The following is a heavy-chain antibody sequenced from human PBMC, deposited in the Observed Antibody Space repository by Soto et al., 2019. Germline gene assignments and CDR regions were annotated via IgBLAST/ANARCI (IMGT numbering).Heavy chain of an antibody. CDR3: ARDYIGSGYSSGWADYYYYGMDV. D-gene: IGHD6-19*01. J-gene: IGHJ6*02. CDR2: IWYDGSNK. CDR1: EFTFSNYG. Sequence: PGGSLGLSCAASEFTFSNYGMHCFRQAPGNGLEWLAVIWYDGSNKYYADSVKGRFTISRDNSKNTLYLQMNSLRAEDTAVYYCARDYIGSGYSSGWADYYYYGMDVWGQGTTVTVSS. V-gene: IGHV3-33*01.